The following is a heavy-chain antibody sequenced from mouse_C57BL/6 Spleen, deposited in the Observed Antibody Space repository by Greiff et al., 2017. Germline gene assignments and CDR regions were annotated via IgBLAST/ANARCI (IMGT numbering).Heavy chain of an antibody. CDR2: IYPGSGST. V-gene: IGHV1-55*01. Sequence: QVQLQQPGAELVKPGASVKMSCKASGYTFTSYWITWVKQRPGQGLEWIGDIYPGSGSTNYNEKFKSKATLTVDTSSSTAYMQLSSLTSEDYAVYYCARGGTVVAYYAMDYWGQGTSVTVSS. J-gene: IGHJ4*01. CDR3: ARGGTVVAYYAMDY. D-gene: IGHD1-1*01. CDR1: GYTFTSYW.